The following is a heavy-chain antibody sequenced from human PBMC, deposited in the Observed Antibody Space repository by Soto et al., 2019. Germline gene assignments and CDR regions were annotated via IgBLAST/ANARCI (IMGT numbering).Heavy chain of an antibody. Sequence: SETLALTCTVSGGSISSYYWSWIRQPPGKGLEWIGYIYYSGSTNYNPSLKSRVTISVDTSKNQFSLKLSSVPAADTAVYYCASLGWLNGPKALYFHSWGQGPLVTAS. D-gene: IGHD5-12*01. J-gene: IGHJ4*02. CDR1: GGSISSYY. CDR3: ASLGWLNGPKALYFHS. CDR2: IYYSGST. V-gene: IGHV4-59*01.